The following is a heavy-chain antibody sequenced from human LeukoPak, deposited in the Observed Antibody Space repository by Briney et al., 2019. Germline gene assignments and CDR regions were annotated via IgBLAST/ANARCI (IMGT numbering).Heavy chain of an antibody. V-gene: IGHV4-59*01. Sequence: PSETLSLTCTVSGGSISSYYWSWIRQPPGKGLEWIGYIYYSGSTNYNPSLKSRVTISVDTSKNQFSLKLSSVTAADTAVYYCARGYSSGRRYFDLWGRGTLVTVSS. J-gene: IGHJ2*01. D-gene: IGHD6-19*01. CDR1: GGSISSYY. CDR2: IYYSGST. CDR3: ARGYSSGRRYFDL.